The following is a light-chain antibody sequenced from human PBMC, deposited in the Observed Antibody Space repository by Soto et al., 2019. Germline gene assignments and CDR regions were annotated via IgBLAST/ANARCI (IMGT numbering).Light chain of an antibody. J-gene: IGKJ1*01. V-gene: IGKV3-20*01. CDR1: QSVSSSY. CDR2: GAS. CDR3: QHYNSYSEA. Sequence: VFTHSPGTLSLSPGERATLSCRASQSVSSSYLACYQQKPGQAPRLLIYGASSRATGIPDRFSGCGSGTYFTLTISSLQPDDFATYYCQHYNSYSEAFGQGTKV.